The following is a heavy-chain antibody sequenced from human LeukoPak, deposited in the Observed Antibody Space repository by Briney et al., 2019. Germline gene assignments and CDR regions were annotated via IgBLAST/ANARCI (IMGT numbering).Heavy chain of an antibody. CDR2: ISDSGGST. J-gene: IGHJ4*02. CDR1: GFTFTSYA. V-gene: IGHV3-23*01. CDR3: ARHRSSWLIDY. D-gene: IGHD6-6*01. Sequence: GGSLRLSCAASGFTFTSYAMNWVRQAPGRGLEWVSVISDSGGSTYYVDSVKGRFTISRDNSKNTLYLQMNSLRAEDTAVYYCARHRSSWLIDYWGQGTLVTVPS.